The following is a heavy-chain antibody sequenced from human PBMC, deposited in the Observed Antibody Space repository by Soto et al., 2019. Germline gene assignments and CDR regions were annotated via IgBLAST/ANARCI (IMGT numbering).Heavy chain of an antibody. CDR1: GFIFTNYA. D-gene: IGHD2-15*01. J-gene: IGHJ6*02. V-gene: IGHV3-23*01. CDR2: ISGSGGDT. Sequence: EVQLLESGGALVQPGQSLRLSCSASGFIFTNYAMTWVRQAPGKGLEWVSGISGSGGDTYYADSVKGRFSISRDYSKNTLNLQMNSLRAEDTAIYYCAKTLGGGRSGRGVYYALDVWGQGTTVTVSS. CDR3: AKTLGGGRSGRGVYYALDV.